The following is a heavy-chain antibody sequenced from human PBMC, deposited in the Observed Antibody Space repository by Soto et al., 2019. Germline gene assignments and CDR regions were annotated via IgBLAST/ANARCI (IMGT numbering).Heavy chain of an antibody. D-gene: IGHD3-10*01. CDR2: ISAYNGNT. Sequence: GASVKVSCKASGYTFTSYGISWVRQAPGQGLEWMGWISAYNGNTNYAQKLQGRVTMTTDTSTSTAYMELRSLRSDDTAVYYCARASDEVRFGESENFDYWGQGTLVTVSS. V-gene: IGHV1-18*01. CDR1: GYTFTSYG. J-gene: IGHJ4*02. CDR3: ARASDEVRFGESENFDY.